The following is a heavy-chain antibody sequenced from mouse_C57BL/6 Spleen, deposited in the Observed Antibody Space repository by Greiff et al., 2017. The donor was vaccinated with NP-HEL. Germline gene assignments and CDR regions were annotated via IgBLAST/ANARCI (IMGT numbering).Heavy chain of an antibody. Sequence: QVQLQQPGAELVKPGASVKLSCKASGYTFTSYWMHWVKQRPGQGLEWIGMIHPNSGSTNYNEKFKSKATLTVDKSSSTAYMQLSSLTSEDSAVYHCAGIYYYGSSPYYAMDYWGQGTSVTVSS. D-gene: IGHD1-1*01. V-gene: IGHV1-64*01. CDR1: GYTFTSYW. J-gene: IGHJ4*01. CDR3: AGIYYYGSSPYYAMDY. CDR2: IHPNSGST.